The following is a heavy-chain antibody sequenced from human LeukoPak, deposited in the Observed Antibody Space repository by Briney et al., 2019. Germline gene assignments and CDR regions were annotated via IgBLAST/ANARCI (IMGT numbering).Heavy chain of an antibody. V-gene: IGHV3-11*04. J-gene: IGHJ6*04. CDR2: ISSSSSTI. CDR3: AELGITMIGGV. Sequence: GGSLRLSCAASGFTFSDYYMSWFRQAPGKGLEWVSYISSSSSTIYYADSVKGRFTISRDNAKNSLYLQMNSLRAEDAAVYYCAELGITMIGGVWGKGTTVTISS. D-gene: IGHD3-10*02. CDR1: GFTFSDYY.